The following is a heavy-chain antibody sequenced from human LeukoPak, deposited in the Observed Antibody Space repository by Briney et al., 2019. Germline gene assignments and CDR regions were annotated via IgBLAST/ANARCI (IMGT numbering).Heavy chain of an antibody. Sequence: SGGSLRLSCAASGFTFSSYSMNWVRQAPGKGLEWVSSISSSSSYIYYADSVKGRFTISRDNAKISLYLQMNSLRAEDTAVYYCARVSCSSTSCYTIDYWGQGTLVTVSS. D-gene: IGHD2-2*02. CDR1: GFTFSSYS. J-gene: IGHJ4*02. CDR3: ARVSCSSTSCYTIDY. CDR2: ISSSSSYI. V-gene: IGHV3-21*01.